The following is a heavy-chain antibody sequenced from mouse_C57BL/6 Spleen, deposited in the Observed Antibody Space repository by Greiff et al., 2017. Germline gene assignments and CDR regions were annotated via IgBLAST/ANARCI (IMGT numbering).Heavy chain of an antibody. CDR1: GFSLSTSGMG. J-gene: IGHJ2*01. V-gene: IGHV8-12*01. D-gene: IGHD1-1*01. CDR2: IYWDDDK. CDR3: ARRVYGSSYPYYFDY. Sequence: QVTLKESGPGILQSSQTLSLTCSFSGFSLSTSGMGVSWIRQPSGKGLEWLAHIYWDDDKRYNPSLKSRLTISKDTSRNQVFLKITSVDTADTATYYCARRVYGSSYPYYFDYWGQGTTLTVSS.